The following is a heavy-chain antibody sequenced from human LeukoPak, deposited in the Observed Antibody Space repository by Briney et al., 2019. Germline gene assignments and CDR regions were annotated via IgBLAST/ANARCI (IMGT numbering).Heavy chain of an antibody. CDR2: ISAYNGNT. Sequence: ASVKVSCKASGYTFTSYGISWVRQAPGQGLEWMGWISAYNGNTNYAQKLQGRVTMTTDTSTSTAYMELRSLRSDDTAVYYCARGSPASMVRGVPPDYWGQGTLVTVSS. J-gene: IGHJ4*02. CDR3: ARGSPASMVRGVPPDY. CDR1: GYTFTSYG. D-gene: IGHD3-10*01. V-gene: IGHV1-18*01.